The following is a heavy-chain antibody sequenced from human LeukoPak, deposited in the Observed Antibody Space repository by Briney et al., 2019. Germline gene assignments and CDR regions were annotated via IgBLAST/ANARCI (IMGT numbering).Heavy chain of an antibody. Sequence: GGSLRLSCAASGFTFSSYWMHWVRQAPGKGLVWVSRINSDGSSTSYADSVKGRFTISRDNAKNTLYLRMNSLRAEDTAVYYCASEHYYDSSGYYYRFFGYWGQGTLVTVSS. CDR3: ASEHYYDSSGYYYRFFGY. J-gene: IGHJ4*02. D-gene: IGHD3-22*01. V-gene: IGHV3-74*01. CDR2: INSDGSST. CDR1: GFTFSSYW.